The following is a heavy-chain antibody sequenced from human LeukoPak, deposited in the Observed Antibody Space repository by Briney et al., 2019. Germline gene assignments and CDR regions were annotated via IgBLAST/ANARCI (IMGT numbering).Heavy chain of an antibody. V-gene: IGHV3-30-3*01. CDR3: ARDYPADH. CDR2: ISSDGSDK. Sequence: GGSLRLSCAASGFTFSRFPMHWVRQAPGKGLEWVALISSDGSDKKYADSVKGRFTMSRDNSKNTLFLQMHSLRVKDTGVYYCARDYPADHWGQGTLVTVSS. CDR1: GFTFSRFP. J-gene: IGHJ4*02.